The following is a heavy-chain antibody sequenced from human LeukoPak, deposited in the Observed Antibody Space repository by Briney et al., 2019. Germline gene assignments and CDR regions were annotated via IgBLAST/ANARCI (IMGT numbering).Heavy chain of an antibody. CDR1: GVSISSYY. V-gene: IGHV4-59*08. J-gene: IGHJ6*02. CDR2: INYNGST. CDR3: ARRPSILYYYYGMDV. D-gene: IGHD2/OR15-2a*01. Sequence: PSETLSLTCTVSGVSISSYYWSWIRQPPGKGLEWIGHINYNGSTNYNPSLKIRVTMSLDTSKNQFSLKLTSVTAADTAVYYCARRPSILYYYYGMDVWGQGTTVTVSS.